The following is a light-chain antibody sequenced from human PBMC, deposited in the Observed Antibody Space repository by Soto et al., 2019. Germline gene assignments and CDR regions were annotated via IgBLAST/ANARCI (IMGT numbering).Light chain of an antibody. CDR1: YSDVGAYNY. J-gene: IGLJ3*02. Sequence: QSALTQPASVSGSPGQAITISCTGTYSDVGAYNYVSWYQQHPGKAPKLMIYEVSNRPSGVSNRFSGSKSGTTASLTISGLQSDDEGDYCCSSYTTTTALVVGGGTKLTVL. V-gene: IGLV2-14*01. CDR3: SSYTTTTALV. CDR2: EVS.